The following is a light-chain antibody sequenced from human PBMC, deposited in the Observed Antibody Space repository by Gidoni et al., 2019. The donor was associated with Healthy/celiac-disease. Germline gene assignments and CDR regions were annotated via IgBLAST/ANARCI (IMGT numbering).Light chain of an antibody. CDR1: QSVRSY. CDR3: QQRSNWPRT. Sequence: EIVLTQSPATLSFSPGEKATLSCRASQSVRSYLAWYQQKPGQAPRLLIYDASNRATGIPARFSGSGSGTDFTLTISSLEPEDFAVYYCQQRSNWPRTFGQGTKVEIK. J-gene: IGKJ1*01. CDR2: DAS. V-gene: IGKV3-11*01.